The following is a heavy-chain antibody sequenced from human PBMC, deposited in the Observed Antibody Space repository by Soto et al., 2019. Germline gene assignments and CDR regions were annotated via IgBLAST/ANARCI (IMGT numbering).Heavy chain of an antibody. V-gene: IGHV4-39*02. CDR1: GGSVSSSRYF. D-gene: IGHD6-13*01. Sequence: QLQLQESGPGLVKPSETLSLDCTVSGGSVSSSRYFWGWVRQPPGKGLEWIGSGYFDGSTYYSASLKSRVTRSLDTAKNHFTLKLISVPAADTAVYYCAGHPIAEAPGDRHVDVWGIGTTVTVCS. CDR3: AGHPIAEAPGDRHVDV. CDR2: GYFDGST. J-gene: IGHJ6*04.